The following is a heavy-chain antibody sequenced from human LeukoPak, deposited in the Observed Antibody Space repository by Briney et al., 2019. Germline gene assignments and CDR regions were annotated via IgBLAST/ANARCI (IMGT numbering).Heavy chain of an antibody. V-gene: IGHV4-59*01. CDR2: IYYSGST. J-gene: IGHJ4*02. D-gene: IGHD3-22*01. CDR3: ARRAYYYDSSGYYFDY. Sequence: SETLSLTCTVSGGSISSYYWSWIRQPPGKGLEWIGYIYYSGSTNYNPSLKSRVTISVDTSKNQFSLKLSSVTAADTAVHYCARRAYYYDSSGYYFDYWGQGTLVTVSS. CDR1: GGSISSYY.